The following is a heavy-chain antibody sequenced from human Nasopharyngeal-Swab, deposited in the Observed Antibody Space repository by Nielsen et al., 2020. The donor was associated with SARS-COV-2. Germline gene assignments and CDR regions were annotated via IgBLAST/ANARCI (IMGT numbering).Heavy chain of an antibody. CDR2: ISAYNGNT. V-gene: IGHV1-18*04. J-gene: IGHJ6*02. D-gene: IGHD2-15*01. Sequence: ASVKVSCKASGYTFTSYGISWARQAPGQGLEWMGWISAYNGNTNYAQKLQGRVTMTTDTSTSTAYMELRSLRSDDTAVYYCARIGYCSGGSCYDVVLPLFYGMDVWGQGTTVTVSS. CDR1: GYTFTSYG. CDR3: ARIGYCSGGSCYDVVLPLFYGMDV.